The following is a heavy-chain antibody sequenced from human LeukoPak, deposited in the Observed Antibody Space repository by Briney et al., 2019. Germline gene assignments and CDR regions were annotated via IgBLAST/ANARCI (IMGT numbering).Heavy chain of an antibody. D-gene: IGHD1-26*01. CDR3: AREEDIVGATTYFDY. Sequence: GGSLRLSCAASGFTLSGYWMSWVRRAPGKGLEWVANIKQDGDEKYYVDSVKGRFTISRDNAKNSAYLQMNSLRAEDTAVYYCAREEDIVGATTYFDYWGQGTLVTVSS. V-gene: IGHV3-7*01. CDR2: IKQDGDEK. CDR1: GFTLSGYW. J-gene: IGHJ4*02.